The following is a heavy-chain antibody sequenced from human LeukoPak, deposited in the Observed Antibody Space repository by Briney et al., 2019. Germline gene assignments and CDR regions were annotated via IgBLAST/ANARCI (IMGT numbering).Heavy chain of an antibody. Sequence: PSETLSLTCTVSGYSISSGYYWGWIRQPPGKGLEWIGSIYHSGSTYYNPSLKSRVTISVDTSKNQFSLKLSSVTAADTAVYYCASYDFWSGYIDYWGQGTLVTVSS. CDR3: ASYDFWSGYIDY. J-gene: IGHJ4*02. D-gene: IGHD3-3*01. CDR1: GYSISSGYY. CDR2: IYHSGST. V-gene: IGHV4-38-2*02.